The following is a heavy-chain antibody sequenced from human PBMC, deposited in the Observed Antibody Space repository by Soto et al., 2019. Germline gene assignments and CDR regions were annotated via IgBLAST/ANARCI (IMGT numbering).Heavy chain of an antibody. CDR3: ARSFTVTTGGVDYYGMDV. D-gene: IGHD4-4*01. J-gene: IGHJ6*02. V-gene: IGHV1-2*04. CDR1: GYTFTGYY. Sequence: ASVKVSCKASGYTFTGYYMHWVRQAPGQGLEWMGWINPNSGGTNYAQKFQGWVTMTRDTSISTDYMELSRLRSDDTAVYYCARSFTVTTGGVDYYGMDVWGQGTTVTVSS. CDR2: INPNSGGT.